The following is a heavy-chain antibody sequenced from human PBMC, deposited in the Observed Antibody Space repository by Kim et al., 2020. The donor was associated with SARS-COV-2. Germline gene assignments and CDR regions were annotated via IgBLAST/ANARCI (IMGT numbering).Heavy chain of an antibody. J-gene: IGHJ4*02. D-gene: IGHD3-10*01. CDR1: GGSISSGGYY. CDR2: IYYSGST. V-gene: IGHV4-31*03. CDR3: ARVGSGKWFGELLHIDY. Sequence: SVTLSLTCTVSGGSISSGGYYWSWIRQHPGKGLEWIGYIYYSGSTYYNPSLKSRVTISVDTSKNQFSLKLSSVTAADTAVYYCARVGSGKWFGELLHIDYWGQGTLVTVSS.